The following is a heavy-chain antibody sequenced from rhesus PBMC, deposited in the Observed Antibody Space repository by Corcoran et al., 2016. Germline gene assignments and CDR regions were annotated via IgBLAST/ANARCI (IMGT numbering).Heavy chain of an antibody. V-gene: IGHV2S1*01. CDR3: ARDPQYYFDY. CDR1: GFSLSTRGIG. J-gene: IGHJ4*01. CDR2: IDWDDDK. Sequence: QVTLKESGPALVKPTQTLTLTCTFSGFSLSTRGIGVCWIRRPQGKTLEWLAIIDWDDDKYYSTALKSRLTNYKDTSKNQVVLTMTNMDPVDTATYDCARDPQYYFDYWGQGVLVTVSS. D-gene: IGHD3S6*01.